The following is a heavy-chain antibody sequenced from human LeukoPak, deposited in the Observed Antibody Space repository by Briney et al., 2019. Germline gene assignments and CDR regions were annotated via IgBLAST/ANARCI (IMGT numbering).Heavy chain of an antibody. CDR1: GFTFSSYD. Sequence: TGGSLRLSCAVSGFTFSSYDMNWVRQAPGKGLEWVSHIRSGSSTMYYADSVKGRFTISRDNAKNSLYLQMNSLRDEDTAVYYCEWYGSGSDYWGQGTLVTVSS. V-gene: IGHV3-48*02. D-gene: IGHD6-19*01. J-gene: IGHJ4*02. CDR3: EWYGSGSDY. CDR2: IRSGSSTM.